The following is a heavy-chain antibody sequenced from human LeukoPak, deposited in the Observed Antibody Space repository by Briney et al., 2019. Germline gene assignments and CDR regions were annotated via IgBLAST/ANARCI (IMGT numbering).Heavy chain of an antibody. CDR2: TYYRSKWYN. CDR3: WGSGSDFDY. J-gene: IGHJ4*02. Sequence: SQTLSLTCAISGDSASSKGAAWNWIRQSPSRGLEWLGRTYYRSKWYNEYAISVEGRVTINSDTSKNQFSLQLNSVTPEDTAVYFCWGSGSDFDYWGQGTLVTVSS. CDR1: GDSASSKGAA. V-gene: IGHV6-1*01. D-gene: IGHD3-10*01.